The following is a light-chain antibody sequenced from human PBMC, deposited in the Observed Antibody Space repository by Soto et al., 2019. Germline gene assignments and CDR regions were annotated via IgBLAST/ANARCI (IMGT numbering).Light chain of an antibody. V-gene: IGKV3-20*01. Sequence: EIVLTQSPGTLSLPPGERATLSCRASQSVRSSYLAWYQLKFGQAPRLLIYGASSRATGIPDRFSGSGSGTDFTLTISRLEPEDFAVYYCQQYGSSSWTFSQGTKVEIK. CDR3: QQYGSSSWT. J-gene: IGKJ1*01. CDR2: GAS. CDR1: QSVRSSY.